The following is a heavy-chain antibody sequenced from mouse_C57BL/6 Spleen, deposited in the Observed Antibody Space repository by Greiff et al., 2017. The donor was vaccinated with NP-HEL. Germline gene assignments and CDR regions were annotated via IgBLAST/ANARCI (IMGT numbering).Heavy chain of an antibody. Sequence: EVMLVESGAELVRPGASVKLSCTASGFNIKDDYMHWVKQRPEQGLEWIGWIDPENGDTEYASKFQGKATITADTSSNTAYLQLSSLTSEDTAVYYCTTRDYYGSSYEGDYWGQGTTLTVSS. J-gene: IGHJ2*01. CDR1: GFNIKDDY. CDR2: IDPENGDT. V-gene: IGHV14-4*01. D-gene: IGHD1-1*01. CDR3: TTRDYYGSSYEGDY.